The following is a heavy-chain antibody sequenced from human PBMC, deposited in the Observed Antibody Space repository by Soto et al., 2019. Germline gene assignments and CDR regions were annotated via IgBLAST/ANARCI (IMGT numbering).Heavy chain of an antibody. Sequence: QVQLVESGGGVIQPGRSLRLSCAASGFTLSSYGMHWVRQAPGKGLEWVAIISYDGSEKYYAGSVKGRFTISRDNSKNTLYPQMNSLRAEDTAVYYCAKGAVTSSLYYFDYWGQGTLVTVSS. CDR1: GFTLSSYG. CDR3: AKGAVTSSLYYFDY. J-gene: IGHJ4*02. V-gene: IGHV3-30*18. D-gene: IGHD4-17*01. CDR2: ISYDGSEK.